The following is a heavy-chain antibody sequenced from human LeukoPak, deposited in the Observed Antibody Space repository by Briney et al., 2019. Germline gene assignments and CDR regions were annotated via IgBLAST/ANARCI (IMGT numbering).Heavy chain of an antibody. D-gene: IGHD6-13*01. Sequence: ASVKVSCKASGYTFTGYYMHWVRQAPGQGLEWMGWINPNSGGTNYAQKFQGWVTMTRDTSISTAYMELSSLRSEDTAVYYCATALAAAGAFFDYWGQGTLVTVSS. V-gene: IGHV1-2*04. J-gene: IGHJ4*02. CDR3: ATALAAAGAFFDY. CDR2: INPNSGGT. CDR1: GYTFTGYY.